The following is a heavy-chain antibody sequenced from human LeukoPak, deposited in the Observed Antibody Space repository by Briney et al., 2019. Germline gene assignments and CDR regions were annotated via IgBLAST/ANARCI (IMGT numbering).Heavy chain of an antibody. Sequence: GGSLRLSCAASGFTFSSYAMNWVRQAPGKRLEWVSSITGSGDYTYYIDSVKGRFTISRDNSKNILYLQMNSLRGEDTALYYCAKDGLYYDGSAHVYYFDYWGQGTLVAVSS. V-gene: IGHV3-23*01. CDR2: ITGSGDYT. D-gene: IGHD3-22*01. J-gene: IGHJ4*02. CDR3: AKDGLYYDGSAHVYYFDY. CDR1: GFTFSSYA.